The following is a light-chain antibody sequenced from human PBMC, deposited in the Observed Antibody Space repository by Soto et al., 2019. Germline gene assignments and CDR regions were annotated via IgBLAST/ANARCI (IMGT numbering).Light chain of an antibody. CDR1: QTLSDY. CDR3: QQYKSYPWT. Sequence: DIQMTQSPSTLSASVGDRVTITCRASQTLSDYLAWYQQKPGKAPKFLIYMVSTLESGVPSRFSGAGSGTEFSLTISSLQPDDFATYYCQQYKSYPWTLGPGTKVDIK. CDR2: MVS. J-gene: IGKJ1*01. V-gene: IGKV1-5*03.